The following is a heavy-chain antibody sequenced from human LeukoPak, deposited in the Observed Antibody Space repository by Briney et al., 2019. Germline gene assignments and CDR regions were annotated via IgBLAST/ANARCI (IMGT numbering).Heavy chain of an antibody. V-gene: IGHV4-34*01. CDR1: GGSFSGHY. J-gene: IGHJ6*02. CDR3: ARGGERRITIFGVVTPYGMDV. CDR2: INHSGST. D-gene: IGHD3-3*01. Sequence: SETLSLTCAVYGGSFSGHYWSWIRQPPGKGLEWIGEINHSGSTNYNPSLKSRVTISVDTSNNQFSLKLSSVTAADTAVYYCARGGERRITIFGVVTPYGMDVWGQGTTVTVSS.